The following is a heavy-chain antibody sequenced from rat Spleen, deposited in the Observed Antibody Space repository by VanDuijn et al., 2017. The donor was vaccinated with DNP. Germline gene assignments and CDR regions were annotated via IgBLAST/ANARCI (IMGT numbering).Heavy chain of an antibody. CDR1: GFSLTSYN. CDR3: ARDGGYGSSPLEY. CDR2: IWTGGST. Sequence: QVQLKESGPGLVQPSQTLSLTCTVSGFSLTSYNVHWVRQPTGKGLEWMGIIWTGGSTDYNSALKSRLSISRDTSKSQVFLKMNSLQTEDTATYYCARDGGYGSSPLEYWGQGVMVTVSS. V-gene: IGHV2-30*01. D-gene: IGHD1-3*01. J-gene: IGHJ2*01.